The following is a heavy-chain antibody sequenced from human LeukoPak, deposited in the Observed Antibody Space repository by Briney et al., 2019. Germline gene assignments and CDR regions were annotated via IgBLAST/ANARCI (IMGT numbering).Heavy chain of an antibody. CDR2: IYYSGST. D-gene: IGHD3-22*01. CDR3: ARAQYYYDSSGYYPYYFDY. V-gene: IGHV4-31*03. CDR1: GGSISSGGYY. J-gene: IGHJ4*02. Sequence: SETLSLTCTVSGGSISSGGYYWSWIRQHPGKGLEWIGYIYYSGSTYYNPSLKSRVTISVDTSKNQFSLKLSSVTAADTAVYYCARAQYYYDSSGYYPYYFDYWGQGTLVTVPS.